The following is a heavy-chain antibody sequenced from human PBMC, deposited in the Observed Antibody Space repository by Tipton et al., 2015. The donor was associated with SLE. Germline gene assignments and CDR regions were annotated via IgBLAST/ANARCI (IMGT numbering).Heavy chain of an antibody. CDR3: ARGFCSDGLCYGRGYFDH. Sequence: TLSLTCTVSGGSMSSYYWSWIRQPPGKRLEWIAHLYYNGDTTYHPSLKSRVTISVDASKNQFSLKLSSVTAADTALYYCARGFCSDGLCYGRGYFDHWGHGTLVTVSS. V-gene: IGHV4-59*12. CDR2: LYYNGDT. J-gene: IGHJ4*01. CDR1: GGSMSSYY. D-gene: IGHD2-8*01.